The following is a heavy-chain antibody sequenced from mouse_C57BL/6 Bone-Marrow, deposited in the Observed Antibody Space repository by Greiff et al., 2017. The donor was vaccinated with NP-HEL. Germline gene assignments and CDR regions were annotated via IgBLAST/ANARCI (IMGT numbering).Heavy chain of an antibody. CDR1: GYTFTSYG. CDR2: IYPRSGNT. V-gene: IGHV1-81*01. J-gene: IGHJ1*03. D-gene: IGHD1-1*01. CDR3: ARGYYGSLWYFDV. Sequence: VQLVESGAELARPGASVKLSCKASGYTFTSYGISWVKQRTGQGLEWIGEIYPRSGNTYYNEKFKGKATLTADKSSSTAYMELRSLTSEDSAVYFCARGYYGSLWYFDVWGTGTTVTVSS.